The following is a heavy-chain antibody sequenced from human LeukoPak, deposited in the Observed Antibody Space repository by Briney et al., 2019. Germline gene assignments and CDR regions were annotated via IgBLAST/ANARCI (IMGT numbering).Heavy chain of an antibody. CDR3: ARDGPVRYFDWLSREQYYFDY. CDR2: ISSSGSTI. J-gene: IGHJ4*02. Sequence: GGSLRLSCAASGFTFSDYYMSWIRQAPGKGLEWVSYISSSGSTIYYADSVKGRFTISRDNAKNSLYLQMNSLRAEDTAVYYCARDGPVRYFDWLSREQYYFDYWGQGILVTVSS. D-gene: IGHD3-9*01. V-gene: IGHV3-11*01. CDR1: GFTFSDYY.